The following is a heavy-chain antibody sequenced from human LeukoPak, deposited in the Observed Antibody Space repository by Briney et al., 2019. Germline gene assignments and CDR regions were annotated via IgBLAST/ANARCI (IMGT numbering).Heavy chain of an antibody. CDR2: ISGSGGST. J-gene: IGHJ5*02. V-gene: IGHV3-23*01. Sequence: GGSLRLSCAASGFTFSSYAMSWVRQAPGKGLEWVSAISGSGGSTYYADSVKGRFTISRDDSKNTLYLQMNSLRAEDTAVYYCAKVRGGSIVVVITGWFDPWSQGTLVTVSS. CDR1: GFTFSSYA. D-gene: IGHD3-22*01. CDR3: AKVRGGSIVVVITGWFDP.